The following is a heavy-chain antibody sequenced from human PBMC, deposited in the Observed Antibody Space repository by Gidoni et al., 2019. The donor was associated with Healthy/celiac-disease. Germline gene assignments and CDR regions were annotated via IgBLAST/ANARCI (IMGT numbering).Heavy chain of an antibody. V-gene: IGHV4-59*01. D-gene: IGHD3-3*01. CDR1: GGLISGYY. Sequence: QVQLQESGPGLVKPSETLSRTCTVSGGLISGYYWTWIRQPPGKGLDWIGYIYYTGSTDYNPSLKSRVTISLDTSTKQFSLQLSSVTAADTAIYYCARRYTFGFGWFDPWGQGTQVTVSS. J-gene: IGHJ5*02. CDR2: IYYTGST. CDR3: ARRYTFGFGWFDP.